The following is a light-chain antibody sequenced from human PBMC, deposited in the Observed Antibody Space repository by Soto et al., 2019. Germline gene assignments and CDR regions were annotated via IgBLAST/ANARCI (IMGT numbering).Light chain of an antibody. CDR2: AAS. Sequence: AIPMTQSPSSLSASVGDRVTITCRASQGIRDDLGWYQQKPGKAPKLLIFAASSLQSGVPSRFSGSGSGSDFALTISNLQPEDFATYYCLQDYSYPRTFGQGTKVEIK. V-gene: IGKV1-6*01. J-gene: IGKJ1*01. CDR1: QGIRDD. CDR3: LQDYSYPRT.